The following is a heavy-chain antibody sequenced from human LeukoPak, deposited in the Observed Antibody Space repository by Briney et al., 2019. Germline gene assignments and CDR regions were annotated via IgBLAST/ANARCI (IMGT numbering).Heavy chain of an antibody. CDR3: ARAVCSSTSCYFGFDH. Sequence: PSETLSLTCTVSGGSINSYYWNWIRQPPGKGLEWIGYVSYSGNTNYNPSLKGRVTISKDTSKNQFSLKLDSVTAADTAVYYCARAVCSSTSCYFGFDHWGQGALVTVSS. CDR1: GGSINSYY. D-gene: IGHD2-2*01. CDR2: VSYSGNT. J-gene: IGHJ4*02. V-gene: IGHV4-59*01.